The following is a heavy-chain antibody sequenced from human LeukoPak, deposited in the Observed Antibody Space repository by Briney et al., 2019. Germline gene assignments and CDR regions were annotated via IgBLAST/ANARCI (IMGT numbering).Heavy chain of an antibody. CDR3: ARGGRGCSSTSCLKWYFDL. D-gene: IGHD2-2*01. CDR2: INHSGST. Sequence: PSETLSLTCAVYGGSFSGYYWSWIRQPPGKGLEWNGEINHSGSTNYNPSLKSRVTISVDTSKNQFSLKLSSVTAADTAVYYCARGGRGCSSTSCLKWYFDLWGSGTLVTVSS. V-gene: IGHV4-34*01. J-gene: IGHJ2*01. CDR1: GGSFSGYY.